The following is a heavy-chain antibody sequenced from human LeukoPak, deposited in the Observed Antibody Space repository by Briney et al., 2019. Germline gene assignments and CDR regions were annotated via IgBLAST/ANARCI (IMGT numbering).Heavy chain of an antibody. CDR3: ARVKITGTTHYYYYMDV. J-gene: IGHJ6*03. D-gene: IGHD1-7*01. CDR2: IYYSGST. Sequence: PSETLSLTCTVSGGSISSSSYYWGWIRQPPGKGLEWIGSIYYSGSTYYNPSLKSRVTISVDTSKNQFSLKLSSVTAADTAVYYCARVKITGTTHYYYYMDVWGKGTTVTVSS. V-gene: IGHV4-39*07. CDR1: GGSISSSSYY.